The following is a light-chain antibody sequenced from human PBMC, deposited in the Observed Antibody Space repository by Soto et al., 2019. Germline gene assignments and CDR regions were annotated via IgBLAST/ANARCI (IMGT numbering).Light chain of an antibody. V-gene: IGKV3-20*01. CDR3: QQYAGSPRT. J-gene: IGKJ1*01. CDR2: DVS. Sequence: PGERATLSCRASQSVSGYLAWYQQKPGLAPRLLIYDVSNRATGIPARFSGSGSGTDFTLTINRVEPEDFAVYFCQQYAGSPRTFGQGTKVDIK. CDR1: QSVSGY.